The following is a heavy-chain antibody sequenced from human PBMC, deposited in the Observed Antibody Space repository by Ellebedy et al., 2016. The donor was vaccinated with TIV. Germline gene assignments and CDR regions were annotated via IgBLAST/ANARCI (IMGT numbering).Heavy chain of an antibody. CDR1: GFSFSSYW. D-gene: IGHD1-1*01. V-gene: IGHV3-7*01. CDR3: ARDQGWTGGATTRFDY. Sequence: PGGSLRLSCVGSGFSFSSYWMSWVRQAPGQGLEWVASIKQEGHEEDYVESVEGRVTISRDNAKSSLFLHMTILRDEDTAVYYCARDQGWTGGATTRFDYWGQGTLVTVSS. CDR2: IKQEGHEE. J-gene: IGHJ4*02.